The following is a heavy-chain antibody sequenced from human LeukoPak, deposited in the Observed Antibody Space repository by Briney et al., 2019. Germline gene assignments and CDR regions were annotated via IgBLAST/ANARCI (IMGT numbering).Heavy chain of an antibody. J-gene: IGHJ4*02. Sequence: PGGSLRLSCAASGFTVSSNYMSWVRQAPGKGLEWVSVIYSGGSTYYADSVKGRFTISRDNAENTLYLQMNSQRVEDTAVYYCARGVAGTLDYWGQGTLVTVSS. CDR2: IYSGGST. D-gene: IGHD6-19*01. CDR1: GFTVSSNY. V-gene: IGHV3-53*01. CDR3: ARGVAGTLDY.